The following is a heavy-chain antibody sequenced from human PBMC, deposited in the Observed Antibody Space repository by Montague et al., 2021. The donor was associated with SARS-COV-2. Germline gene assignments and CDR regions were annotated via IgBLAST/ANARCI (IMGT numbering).Heavy chain of an antibody. CDR2: IYSGGSST. V-gene: IGHV3-23*03. J-gene: IGHJ6*02. CDR1: GFTFSSYA. Sequence: SLRLSCPASGFTFSSYAMSWVRQAPGKGLEWVSVIYSGGSSTYYADSVKGRFTISRDNSKNTLYLQMNSLRAEDTAVYYCAKDELIDYGSGSDYYYYYGMDVWGQGTTVTVSS. D-gene: IGHD3-10*01. CDR3: AKDELIDYGSGSDYYYYYGMDV.